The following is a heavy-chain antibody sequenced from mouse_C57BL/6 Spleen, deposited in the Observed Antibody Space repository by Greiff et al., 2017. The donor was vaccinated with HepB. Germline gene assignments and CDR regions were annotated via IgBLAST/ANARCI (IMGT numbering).Heavy chain of an antibody. D-gene: IGHD1-1*01. V-gene: IGHV1-20*01. CDR3: AMTTVVPYYAMDY. CDR1: GYSFTGYF. J-gene: IGHJ4*01. CDR2: INPYNGDT. Sequence: VQLQQSGPELVKPGDSVKISCKASGYSFTGYFMNWVMQSHGKSLEWIGRINPYNGDTFYNQKFKGKATLTVDKSSSTAYMELRSLTSEDSAVYYCAMTTVVPYYAMDYWGQGTSVTVSS.